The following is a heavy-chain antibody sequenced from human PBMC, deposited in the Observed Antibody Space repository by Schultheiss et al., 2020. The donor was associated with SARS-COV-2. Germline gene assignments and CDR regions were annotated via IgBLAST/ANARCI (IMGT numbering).Heavy chain of an antibody. D-gene: IGHD2-2*01. CDR3: AKGSSDWFDY. CDR2: IYSGGST. Sequence: GGSLRLSCAASGFTVSSNYMSWVRQAPGKGLEWVSVIYSGGSTYYADSVKGRFTISRDNSKNTLYLQMNNLRAEDTAIYFCAKGSSDWFDYWGQGTLVTVAS. V-gene: IGHV3-53*01. J-gene: IGHJ4*02. CDR1: GFTVSSNY.